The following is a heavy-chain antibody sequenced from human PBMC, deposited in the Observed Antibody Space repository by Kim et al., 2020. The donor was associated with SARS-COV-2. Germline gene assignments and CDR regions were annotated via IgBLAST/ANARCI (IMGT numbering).Heavy chain of an antibody. CDR2: INHSGST. D-gene: IGHD3-3*01. J-gene: IGHJ6*03. Sequence: SETLSLTCAVYGGSFSGYYWSWIRQPPGKGLEWIGEINHSGSTNYNPSLKSRVTISVDTSKNQFSLKLSSVTAADTAVYYCARGRAIFGVVRHYYYMDVWGKGTTVTVSS. V-gene: IGHV4-34*01. CDR1: GGSFSGYY. CDR3: ARGRAIFGVVRHYYYMDV.